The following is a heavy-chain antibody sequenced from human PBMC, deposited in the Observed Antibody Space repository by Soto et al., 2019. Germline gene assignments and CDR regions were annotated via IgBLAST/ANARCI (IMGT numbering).Heavy chain of an antibody. CDR3: ARDLYSSSPDVPNDYFDY. CDR2: MNPNSGNT. Sequence: GASVKVSCKASGYTFTSYDINWVRQATGQGLEWMGWMNPNSGNTGYAQKFQGRVTMTRNTSISTAYMELSSLRSEDTAVYYCARDLYSSSPDVPNDYFDYWGQGTLVTVSS. V-gene: IGHV1-8*01. D-gene: IGHD6-6*01. J-gene: IGHJ4*02. CDR1: GYTFTSYD.